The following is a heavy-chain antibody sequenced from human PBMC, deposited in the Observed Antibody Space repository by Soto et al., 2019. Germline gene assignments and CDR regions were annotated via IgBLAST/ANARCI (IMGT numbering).Heavy chain of an antibody. J-gene: IGHJ5*02. CDR1: GDSLRSGDYY. V-gene: IGHV4-30-4*01. D-gene: IGHD2-2*01. CDR2: IYNSGST. Sequence: QVQLQESGPGLVKPSQTLSLTCTVSGDSLRSGDYYWSWVRQPPGKGLEWIGYIYNSGSTYYEPSLRSRLTISEDLSKNQLSLRLTAVTAADTAMYYCARGVDTMAFDHWGQGTLVTVSS. CDR3: ARGVDTMAFDH.